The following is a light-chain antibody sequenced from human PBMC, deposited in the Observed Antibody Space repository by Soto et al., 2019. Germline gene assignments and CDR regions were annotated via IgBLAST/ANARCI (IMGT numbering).Light chain of an antibody. CDR2: ETT. V-gene: IGLV2-23*01. J-gene: IGLJ1*01. CDR3: SSYADITTYV. CDR1: SNDVGSYDL. Sequence: QSVLTQPASVSGSPGQSITISCTGTSNDVGSYDLVSWYQQQPGKAPKLIIFETTKRPSGVSVRFSGSKSGNTASLTISGLQAEDEADYFCSSYADITTYVFGSGTKLTVL.